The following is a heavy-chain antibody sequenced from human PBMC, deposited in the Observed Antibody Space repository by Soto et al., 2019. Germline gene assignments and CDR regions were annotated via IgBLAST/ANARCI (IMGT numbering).Heavy chain of an antibody. CDR3: AKASRVYYDFWSGYHKDY. CDR1: GFTFSSYA. D-gene: IGHD3-3*01. Sequence: GGSLRLSCAASGFTFSSYAMSWVRQAPGKGLEWVSAISGSGGSTYYADSVKGRFTISRDNSKNTLYLQMNSLRAEDTAVYYCAKASRVYYDFWSGYHKDYWGQGTLVTVSS. J-gene: IGHJ4*02. V-gene: IGHV3-23*01. CDR2: ISGSGGST.